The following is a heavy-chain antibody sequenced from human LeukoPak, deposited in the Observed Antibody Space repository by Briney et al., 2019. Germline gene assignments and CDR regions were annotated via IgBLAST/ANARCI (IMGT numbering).Heavy chain of an antibody. CDR3: AKFGLYCTTTSCSMRDY. Sequence: GGSLRLSCAASGFTFSSYSMNWVRQAPGKGLEWVSSISSSSSYIYYADSVKGRFTISRDNSKNTLYLQMNSLRAEDTAVYYCAKFGLYCTTTSCSMRDYWGQGTLVTVSS. V-gene: IGHV3-21*04. CDR1: GFTFSSYS. CDR2: ISSSSSYI. D-gene: IGHD2-2*01. J-gene: IGHJ4*02.